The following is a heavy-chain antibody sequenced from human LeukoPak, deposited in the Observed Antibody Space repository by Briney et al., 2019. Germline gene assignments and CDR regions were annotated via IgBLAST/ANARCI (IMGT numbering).Heavy chain of an antibody. Sequence: ASVKVSCKASGYTFTSYGITWVRQAPGQGLEWMGWISAYNSNTKYAQKLQGRVTMTTDTSTSTAYMELRSLRSDDTAVYYCARIVSGWYPGYFDYWGQGTLVTVSS. CDR1: GYTFTSYG. CDR2: ISAYNSNT. D-gene: IGHD6-19*01. J-gene: IGHJ4*02. CDR3: ARIVSGWYPGYFDY. V-gene: IGHV1-18*01.